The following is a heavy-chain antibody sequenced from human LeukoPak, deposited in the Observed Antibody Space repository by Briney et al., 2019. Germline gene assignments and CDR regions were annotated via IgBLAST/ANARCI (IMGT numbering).Heavy chain of an antibody. CDR1: GGSISSYY. D-gene: IGHD4-17*01. CDR2: IYYSGST. Sequence: SETLSLTCTVSGGSISSYYWSWIRQPPGKGLEWIGYIYYSGSTNYNPSLKSRVTISVDTSKNQFSLRLSSVTAADTAVYYCARALYGDYYFDYWGQGTLVTVSS. V-gene: IGHV4-59*01. J-gene: IGHJ4*02. CDR3: ARALYGDYYFDY.